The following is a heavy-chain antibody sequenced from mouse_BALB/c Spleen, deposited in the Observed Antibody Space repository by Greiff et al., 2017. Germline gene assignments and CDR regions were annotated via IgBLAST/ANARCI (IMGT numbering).Heavy chain of an antibody. CDR1: GYTFTDYW. D-gene: IGHD4-1*01. Sequence: QVQLKQPGAELVMPGASVKMSCKASGYTFTDYWMHWVKQRPGQGLEWIGAIDTSDSYTSYNQKFKGKATLTVDESSSTAYMQLSSLTSEDSAVYYCAREGLGRYFDYWGQGTTLTVSS. CDR2: IDTSDSYT. J-gene: IGHJ2*01. V-gene: IGHV1-69*01. CDR3: AREGLGRYFDY.